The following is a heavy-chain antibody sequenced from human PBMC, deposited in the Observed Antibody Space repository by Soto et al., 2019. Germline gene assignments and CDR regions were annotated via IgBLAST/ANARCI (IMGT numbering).Heavy chain of an antibody. Sequence: PGESLKLSCKGSGYSFTRYWIGWVRQTPGKGLEWMGIIYPGDSDTRYSPAFQGQVTISADKSISTAHLQWSGLTASDTAMYYCARVGLSVYNYWIEYWGQGTLVTVFS. J-gene: IGHJ4*02. CDR1: GYSFTRYW. CDR2: IYPGDSDT. V-gene: IGHV5-51*01. CDR3: ARVGLSVYNYWIEY. D-gene: IGHD3-3*01.